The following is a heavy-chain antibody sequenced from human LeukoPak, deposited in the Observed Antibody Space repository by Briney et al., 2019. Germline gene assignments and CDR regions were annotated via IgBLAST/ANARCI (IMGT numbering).Heavy chain of an antibody. Sequence: GGSLRHSCAASGFTFSTYNMNGVRQAPGKGLEWVSYISRSSGTIYYADSVQGRFTISRDNAKNSLYLQMNSLRAEDTAVYYCARRLTASGKHYFDYWGEGTLVTASS. CDR2: ISRSSGTI. D-gene: IGHD6-13*01. CDR1: GFTFSTYN. CDR3: ARRLTASGKHYFDY. J-gene: IGHJ4*02. V-gene: IGHV3-48*01.